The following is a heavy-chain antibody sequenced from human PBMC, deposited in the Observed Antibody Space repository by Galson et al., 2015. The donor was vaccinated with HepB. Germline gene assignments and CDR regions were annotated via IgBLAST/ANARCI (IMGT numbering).Heavy chain of an antibody. CDR2: ISSSGSTI. D-gene: IGHD3-10*01. CDR1: GFTFSSYE. J-gene: IGHJ4*02. Sequence: SLRLSCAASGFTFSSYEMNWVRQAPGKGLEWVPYISSSGSTIYYADSVKGRFTISRDNAKNSLYLQMNSLRAEDTAVYYCARDGPKYYYADTGGFDYWGQGTLVTVSS. CDR3: ARDGPKYYYADTGGFDY. V-gene: IGHV3-48*03.